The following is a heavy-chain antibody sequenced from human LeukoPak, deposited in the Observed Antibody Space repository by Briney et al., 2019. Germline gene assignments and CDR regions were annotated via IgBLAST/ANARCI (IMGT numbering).Heavy chain of an antibody. CDR2: ISYDGSNK. CDR1: GFTFSSYG. CDR3: AKSDRGDYY. J-gene: IGHJ4*02. D-gene: IGHD3-10*01. V-gene: IGHV3-30*18. Sequence: HTGGSLRLSCAASGFTFSSYGMHWVRQAPGKGLEWVAVISYDGSNKYYADSVKGRFTISRDNSKNTLYLQMNNLRAEDTAVYYCAKSDRGDYYWGQGTLVTVSS.